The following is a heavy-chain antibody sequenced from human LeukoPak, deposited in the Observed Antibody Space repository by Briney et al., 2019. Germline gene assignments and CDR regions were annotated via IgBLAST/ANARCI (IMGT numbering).Heavy chain of an antibody. CDR2: ISGSGGST. CDR1: GFTFSSYA. J-gene: IGHJ4*02. Sequence: GGSLRLSCAASGFTFSSYAMSWVRQAPGKGLEWVSAISGSGGSTYYADPVKGRFTISRDNSKNTLYLQMNSLRAEDTAVYYCANRGYSYGYYFDYWGQGTLVTVSS. CDR3: ANRGYSYGYYFDY. V-gene: IGHV3-23*01. D-gene: IGHD5-18*01.